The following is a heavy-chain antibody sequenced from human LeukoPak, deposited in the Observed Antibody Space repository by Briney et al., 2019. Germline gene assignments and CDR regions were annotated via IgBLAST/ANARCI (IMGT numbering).Heavy chain of an antibody. CDR2: IDYDSSHI. CDR3: ARDPLRYLRVGLYDY. V-gene: IGHV3-21*01. D-gene: IGHD3-9*01. J-gene: IGHJ4*02. CDR1: GFTFSNFA. Sequence: GGSLSLSCAASGFTFSNFAMNWVRQVPGEGLEWVSSIDYDSSHIYYAASVRGRFTISRDNARSSVSLQMNSLRVEDRSVYYCARDPLRYLRVGLYDYWGQGSLVGDPS.